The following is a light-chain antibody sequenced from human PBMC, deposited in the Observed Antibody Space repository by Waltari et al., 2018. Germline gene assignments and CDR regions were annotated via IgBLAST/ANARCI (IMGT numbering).Light chain of an antibody. V-gene: IGKV1-17*03. CDR1: QGISND. Sequence: DIQMTQSPSAMSASVGDRVTITCRGSQGISNDLAWFQQKPGKAPKRLIYVASSLQSGVPSRFSGSGSGTEFTLTISSLQPEDFATYYCLQHNRYPLIFGGGTKVEIK. CDR3: LQHNRYPLI. CDR2: VAS. J-gene: IGKJ4*01.